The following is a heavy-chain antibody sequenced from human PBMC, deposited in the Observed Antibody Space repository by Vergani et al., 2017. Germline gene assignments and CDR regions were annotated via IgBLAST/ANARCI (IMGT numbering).Heavy chain of an antibody. CDR3: ARQGYCSSTSCYGYYYYYGMDV. CDR2: IIPILGIA. V-gene: IGHV1-69*02. J-gene: IGHJ6*02. D-gene: IGHD2-2*01. CDR1: GGTFSSYT. Sequence: QVQLVQSGAEVKKPGSSVKVSCKASGGTFSSYTTSWVRQAPGQGLEWMGRIIPILGIANYAQKFQGRVTITADKSTSTAYMELSSLRSEDTAVYYCARQGYCSSTSCYGYYYYYGMDVWGQGTTVTVSS.